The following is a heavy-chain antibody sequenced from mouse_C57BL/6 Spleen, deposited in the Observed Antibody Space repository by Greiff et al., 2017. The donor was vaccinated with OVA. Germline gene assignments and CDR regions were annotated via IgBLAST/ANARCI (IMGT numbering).Heavy chain of an antibody. V-gene: IGHV5-4*01. CDR1: GFTFSSYA. J-gene: IGHJ2*01. CDR2: ISDGGSYT. CDR3: ARGGLRYYFDY. Sequence: EVHLVESGGGLVKPGGSLKLSCAASGFTFSSYAMSWVRQTPEKRLEWVATISDGGSYTYYPDNVKGRFTICRDNAKNNLYLQMSHLKSEDTAMYYCARGGLRYYFDYWGQGTTLTVSS. D-gene: IGHD2-2*01.